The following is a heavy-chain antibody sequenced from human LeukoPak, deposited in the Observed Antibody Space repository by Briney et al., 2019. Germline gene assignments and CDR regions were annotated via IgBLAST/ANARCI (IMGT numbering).Heavy chain of an antibody. CDR3: AKDDAWGRYKH. J-gene: IGHJ1*01. CDR1: GGTFSSYA. CDR2: IIPIFGTA. Sequence: SVKVSCKASGGTFSSYAISWVRQAPGQGLEWMGGIIPIFGTANYAQKFQGRVTITADKSTSTAYMELSSLRSEDTAVYYCAKDDAWGRYKHWGQGTLVTVSS. D-gene: IGHD3-16*01. V-gene: IGHV1-69*06.